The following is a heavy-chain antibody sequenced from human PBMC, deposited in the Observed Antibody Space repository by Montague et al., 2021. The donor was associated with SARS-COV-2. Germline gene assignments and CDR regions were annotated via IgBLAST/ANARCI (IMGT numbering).Heavy chain of an antibody. CDR1: GFTISNYV. CDR3: AKGRTIIIHSPFDY. V-gene: IGHV3-30*04. CDR2: LSYDERNQ. J-gene: IGHJ4*02. Sequence: SLRLSCAASGFTISNYVLHWVRQAPGKGLEWVALLSYDERNQYYADSVKGRFTITRDNSKTTLYLQMDSLTIDDTAVYYCAKGRTIIIHSPFDYWGQGTPVTVSS.